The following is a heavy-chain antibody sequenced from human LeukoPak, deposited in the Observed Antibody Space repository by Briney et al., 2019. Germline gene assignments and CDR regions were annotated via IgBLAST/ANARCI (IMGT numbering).Heavy chain of an antibody. CDR1: GGSFSGYY. V-gene: IGHV4-34*01. D-gene: IGHD1-1*01. J-gene: IGHJ6*04. CDR3: ARGRRNYYYYYGMDV. Sequence: PSETLSLTCAVYGGSFSGYYWSWIRQPPGKGLEWIGEINHSGSTNYNPSLKSRVTISVDTSKNQFALKLSSVTAADTAVYYCARGRRNYYYYYGMDVWGKGTTVTVSS. CDR2: INHSGST.